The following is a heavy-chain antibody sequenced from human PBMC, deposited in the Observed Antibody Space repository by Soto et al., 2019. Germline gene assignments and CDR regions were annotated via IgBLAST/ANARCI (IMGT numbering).Heavy chain of an antibody. J-gene: IGHJ4*01. D-gene: IGHD3-9*01. CDR3: AREGYYDILTGYYAPVDY. Sequence: PSETLSLTCTVSGGSISSYYWSWIRQPPGKGLEWIGYVHDSWGSHYNPSLKSRVTISVNTSKNQFSLKLTSVTAADTAVYYCAREGYYDILTGYYAPVDYWGHGTLVTVSS. CDR2: VHDSWGS. CDR1: GGSISSYY. V-gene: IGHV4-59*01.